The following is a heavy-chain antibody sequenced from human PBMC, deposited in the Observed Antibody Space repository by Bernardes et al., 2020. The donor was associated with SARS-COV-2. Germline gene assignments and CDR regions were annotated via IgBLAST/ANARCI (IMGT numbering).Heavy chain of an antibody. D-gene: IGHD2-15*01. CDR3: ARGRTYGAAISLPYCFDL. CDR1: GFAFSAFS. CDR2: SRGDGNAI. V-gene: IGHV3-48*01. J-gene: IGHJ2*01. Sequence: GGSLRLSCAASGFAFSAFSMNWVRQAPGKGLEWVLDSRGDGNAIYHADSVKGRFTVSRDNAKNSLYLQMNSLRVEDTAVYYCARGRTYGAAISLPYCFDLWGRGSLVTVSS.